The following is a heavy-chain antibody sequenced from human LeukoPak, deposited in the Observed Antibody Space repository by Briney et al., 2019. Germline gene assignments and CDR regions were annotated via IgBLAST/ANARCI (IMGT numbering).Heavy chain of an antibody. D-gene: IGHD2-2*01. Sequence: GGSLRLSCAASGFTFSSYGMNWVRQAPGKGLEWVSTVSNSGDSTFYADSVKGRFTISRDSSKSTLYLQMNTLRGEDTAVYFCAKGASSLGDYWGQGTLVTVSS. CDR2: VSNSGDST. J-gene: IGHJ4*02. CDR3: AKGASSLGDY. CDR1: GFTFSSYG. V-gene: IGHV3-23*01.